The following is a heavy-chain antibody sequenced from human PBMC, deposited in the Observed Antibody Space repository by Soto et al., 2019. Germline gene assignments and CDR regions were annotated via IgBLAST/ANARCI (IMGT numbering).Heavy chain of an antibody. J-gene: IGHJ4*02. Sequence: QVQLVESGGDLVKRGGSLRLSCAASGYTFSDYYMSWIRQAPGKGLEWISYIDTSSTKIYYADSVKGRFTISRDNAKNSLYLEMNSLRDEDTAVYYCACHYDMCSGYLSPVDYWGQGTLVTVSS. CDR3: ACHYDMCSGYLSPVDY. CDR2: IDTSSTKI. V-gene: IGHV3-11*01. D-gene: IGHD3-3*01. CDR1: GYTFSDYY.